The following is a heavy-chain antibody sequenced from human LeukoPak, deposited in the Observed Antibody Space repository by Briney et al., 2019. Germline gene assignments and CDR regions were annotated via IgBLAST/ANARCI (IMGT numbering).Heavy chain of an antibody. CDR3: ARLYSNYGSWFDP. J-gene: IGHJ5*02. D-gene: IGHD4-11*01. CDR2: IYYSGST. Sequence: SETLSLTCAVYGGSFSGYYWSWIRQPPGKGLEWIGYIYYSGSTNYNPSLKSRVTISVDTSKNQFSLKLSSVTAADTAVYYCARLYSNYGSWFDPWGQGTLVTVSS. CDR1: GGSFSGYY. V-gene: IGHV4-59*08.